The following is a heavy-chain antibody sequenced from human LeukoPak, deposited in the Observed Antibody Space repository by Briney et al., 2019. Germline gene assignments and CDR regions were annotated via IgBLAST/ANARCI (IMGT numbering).Heavy chain of an antibody. CDR3: ARGGQGDGYSADEAFDF. V-gene: IGHV6-1*01. CDR2: TYYRSKWYN. CDR1: GDSVSSNSAA. J-gene: IGHJ3*01. Sequence: SQTLSLTCAISGDSVSSNSAAWNWIRQSPSRGLEWLGRTYYRSKWYNDYAVSVKSRIIINPDTPKNQLSLQLKSVTPEDTAVYYCARGGQGDGYSADEAFDFWGQGTMVTVSS. D-gene: IGHD5-24*01.